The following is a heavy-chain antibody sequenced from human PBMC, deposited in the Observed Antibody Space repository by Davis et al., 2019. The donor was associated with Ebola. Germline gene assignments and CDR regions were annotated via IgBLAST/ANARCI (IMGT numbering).Heavy chain of an antibody. CDR1: GAFVSSGGYS. V-gene: IGHV4-30-2*01. D-gene: IGHD3-22*01. Sequence: SETLSLTCAVSGAFVSSGGYSWIWIRQPPGKGLEWIGYYYYTGSTYYSPSLRSRVTISLDTSKNLFSLKLSSVTAADTAVYYCARGDSYYDPSGYYAGPEAPDHWGQGTLVSVSS. J-gene: IGHJ4*02. CDR3: ARGDSYYDPSGYYAGPEAPDH. CDR2: YYYTGST.